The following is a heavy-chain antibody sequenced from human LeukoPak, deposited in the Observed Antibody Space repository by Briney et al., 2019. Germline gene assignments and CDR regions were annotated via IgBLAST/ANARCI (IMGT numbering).Heavy chain of an antibody. CDR1: GFAFSTYT. Sequence: GGSLRLSCAASGFAFSTYTMSWVRQAPGKGLEWVSCITSSSSSISYADSVRGRFTISRDNAKNSLYLQMNSLRAEDTAVYSCVRVEDWGAAGNRLDYWGQGTLVTVSS. D-gene: IGHD6-13*01. CDR3: VRVEDWGAAGNRLDY. CDR2: ITSSSSSI. V-gene: IGHV3-21*01. J-gene: IGHJ4*02.